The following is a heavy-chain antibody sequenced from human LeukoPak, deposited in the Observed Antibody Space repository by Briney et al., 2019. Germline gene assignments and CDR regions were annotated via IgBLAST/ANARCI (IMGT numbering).Heavy chain of an antibody. CDR3: VRTYEIVGATAFYHYFYYMDV. CDR2: IYYSGST. D-gene: IGHD1-26*01. Sequence: PSETLSLTCTVSGGSSSSSYSWGWIRQPPGKGLEWIGNIYYSGSTYYNPPLKSRVTISVDTSKNQFSLGLTSVTAADTAIYYCVRTYEIVGATAFYHYFYYMDVWGKGTTVTISS. CDR1: GGSSSSSYS. J-gene: IGHJ6*03. V-gene: IGHV4-39*01.